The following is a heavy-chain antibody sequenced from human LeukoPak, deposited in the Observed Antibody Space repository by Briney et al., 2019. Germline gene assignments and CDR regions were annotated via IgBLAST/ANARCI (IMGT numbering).Heavy chain of an antibody. CDR2: INNDGNLKTDGRDT. Sequence: PGGSLRLSCAASGFTLSNYWMIHWVRQVPGKGLQWVSRINNDGNLKTDGRDTGYADSVKGRFTISRDNAKNSLYLQMNSLRAEDTAVYYCARDRSRYGVVAATLATRFDPWGQGTLVTVSS. J-gene: IGHJ5*02. D-gene: IGHD2-15*01. CDR3: ARDRSRYGVVAATLATRFDP. V-gene: IGHV3-74*01. CDR1: GFTLSNYW.